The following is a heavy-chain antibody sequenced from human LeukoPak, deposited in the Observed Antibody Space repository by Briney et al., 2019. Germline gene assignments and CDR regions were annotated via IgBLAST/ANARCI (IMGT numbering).Heavy chain of an antibody. V-gene: IGHV4-30-4*08. Sequence: SETLSLTCTVSGGSISSGDYYWSWIRQPPGKGLEWIGYIYYSGSTYYNPSLKSRVTISVDTSKNQFSLKLSSVTAADTAVYYCARGGLFAVVEPYYFDYWGQGTLVTVSS. CDR2: IYYSGST. CDR3: ARGGLFAVVEPYYFDY. J-gene: IGHJ4*02. CDR1: GGSISSGDYY. D-gene: IGHD3-10*02.